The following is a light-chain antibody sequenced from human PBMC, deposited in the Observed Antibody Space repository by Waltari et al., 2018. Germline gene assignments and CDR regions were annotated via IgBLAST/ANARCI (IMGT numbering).Light chain of an antibody. V-gene: IGKV1-39*01. J-gene: IGKJ3*01. CDR2: AAS. CDR1: QSISSY. Sequence: DIQMTQSPSSLSASVGDRVTITCRASQSISSYLNWYQQKPGKAPKLLIYAASSLQSGVPSRFSGSGSGTDFTLTISSLQPEDFAVYYCQQYDTSPFTFGPGTRVDIK. CDR3: QQYDTSPFT.